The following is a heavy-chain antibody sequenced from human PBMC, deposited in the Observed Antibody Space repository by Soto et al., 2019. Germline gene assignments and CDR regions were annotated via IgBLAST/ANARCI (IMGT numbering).Heavy chain of an antibody. V-gene: IGHV3-48*03. CDR2: ISSSGSTI. CDR1: GFTFSSYE. CDR3: ARDRTGGYSGYDSYYYYGMDV. Sequence: GGSLRLSCAASGFTFSSYEMNWVRQAPGKGLEWVSYISSSGSTIYYADSVKGRFTISRDNSKNTLYLQMNSLRAEDTAVYYCARDRTGGYSGYDSYYYYGMDVWGQGTTVTVSS. D-gene: IGHD5-12*01. J-gene: IGHJ6*02.